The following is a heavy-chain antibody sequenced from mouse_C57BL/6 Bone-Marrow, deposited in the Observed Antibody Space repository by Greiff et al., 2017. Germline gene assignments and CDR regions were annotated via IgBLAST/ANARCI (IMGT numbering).Heavy chain of an antibody. Sequence: VQLQQPGAELVKPGASVTLSCTASGYTFTSYWMHWVKQRPGQGLEWIGMIHPTSGSTNYNEKFMRKATLTVDKSTSPAYMQLSGLTSEDSAVYYCASPCNGDAMDYWGQGTSGTVSS. CDR3: ASPCNGDAMDY. J-gene: IGHJ4*01. CDR2: IHPTSGST. D-gene: IGHD1-1*01. V-gene: IGHV1-64*01. CDR1: GYTFTSYW.